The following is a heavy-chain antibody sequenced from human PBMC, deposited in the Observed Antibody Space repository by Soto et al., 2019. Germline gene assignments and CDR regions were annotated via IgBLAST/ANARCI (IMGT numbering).Heavy chain of an antibody. Sequence: GGSLRLSCAASGFTFSILAMGWVRQAPGKGLEWVSVIDYTGGTTYYTDSVKGRFIISRDNSKKILYLQMNSLRTEDTAIYYCAKDATRTSGWYYFDYWGRGTLVTVSS. J-gene: IGHJ4*02. D-gene: IGHD6-19*01. CDR1: GFTFSILA. V-gene: IGHV3-23*01. CDR3: AKDATRTSGWYYFDY. CDR2: IDYTGGTT.